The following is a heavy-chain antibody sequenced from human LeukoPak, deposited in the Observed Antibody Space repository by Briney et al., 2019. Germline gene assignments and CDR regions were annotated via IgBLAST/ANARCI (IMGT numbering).Heavy chain of an antibody. CDR3: ARDTVAGTCDY. D-gene: IGHD6-19*01. CDR2: IYYSGST. Sequence: PSETLSLTCTVSGGSISSYYWSWIRQPPGKGLEWIGYIYYSGSTNYNPSLKSRVTISVDTSKNQFSLKVSSVTAADTAVYYCARDTVAGTCDYWGQGILVTVSA. V-gene: IGHV4-59*01. J-gene: IGHJ4*02. CDR1: GGSISSYY.